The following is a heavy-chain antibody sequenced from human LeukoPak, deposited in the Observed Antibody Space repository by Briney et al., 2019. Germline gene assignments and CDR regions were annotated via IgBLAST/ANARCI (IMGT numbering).Heavy chain of an antibody. CDR1: GGSISSSSYY. CDR3: ARRGGSGSYLDY. J-gene: IGHJ4*02. D-gene: IGHD3-10*01. V-gene: IGHV4-39*01. CDR2: IYYSGST. Sequence: SETLSLTCTVSGGSISSSSYYWGWIRQPPGKGLEWIGSIYYSGSTYYNPSLKSRVTISVDTSKNQFSLKLSSVTAADTDVYYCARRGGSGSYLDYWGQGTLVTVSS.